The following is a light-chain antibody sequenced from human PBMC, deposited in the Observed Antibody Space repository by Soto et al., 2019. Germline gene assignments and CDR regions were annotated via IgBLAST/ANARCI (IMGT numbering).Light chain of an antibody. CDR3: QRSYSTPYA. CDR1: QSISSY. Sequence: DIQMTQSPSSLSASVGDRVTITCRASQSISSYLNWYQQKPGKAPKLLIYAASSLQSGVPSRFSGSGSATDFTLTISSLQPEDFATHYCQRSYSTPYAFGQGTKLEIK. V-gene: IGKV1-39*01. CDR2: AAS. J-gene: IGKJ2*01.